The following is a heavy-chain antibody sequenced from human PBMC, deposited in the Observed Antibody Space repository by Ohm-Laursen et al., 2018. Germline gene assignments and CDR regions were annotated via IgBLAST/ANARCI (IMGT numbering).Heavy chain of an antibody. J-gene: IGHJ5*02. CDR1: GASISSNY. Sequence: SDTLSLTCTVSGASISSNYWSWIRQPPGKGLEWIGYIYYSGSTNYSPSLKSRVTISLDTSKNQFSLKLSSVTAADTAVYYCARSGGMFWFDPWGQGTLVTVSS. V-gene: IGHV4-59*07. CDR2: IYYSGST. D-gene: IGHD2-15*01. CDR3: ARSGGMFWFDP.